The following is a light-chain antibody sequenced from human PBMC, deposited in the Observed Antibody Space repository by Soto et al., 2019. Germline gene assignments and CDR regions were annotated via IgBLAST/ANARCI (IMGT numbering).Light chain of an antibody. V-gene: IGKV3-11*01. CDR1: QSVSYY. J-gene: IGKJ4*01. CDR2: DAS. Sequence: IVLTQSPATLSLSPGERATLSCRASQSVSYYLAWYQQKPGQAPRLLIYDASNRATGIPARFSGSGSGTDFTLSISSLEPEDFAVYYCQQRSNWPLTLGGGTKVEIK. CDR3: QQRSNWPLT.